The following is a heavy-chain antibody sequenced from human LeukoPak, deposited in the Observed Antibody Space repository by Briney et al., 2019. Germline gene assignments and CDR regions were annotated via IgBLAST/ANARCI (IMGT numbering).Heavy chain of an antibody. CDR1: GFTVSSNY. Sequence: PGGSLRLSCAASGFTVSSNYMSWVRQAPGKGLEWVSVIYSGGSTYYADSVKGRFTISRDNSKNTLSLQMNSLRAEDTAVYYCARDRVVDGDVIDYWGQGTLVTVSS. CDR3: ARDRVVDGDVIDY. CDR2: IYSGGST. V-gene: IGHV3-53*01. J-gene: IGHJ4*02. D-gene: IGHD3-3*01.